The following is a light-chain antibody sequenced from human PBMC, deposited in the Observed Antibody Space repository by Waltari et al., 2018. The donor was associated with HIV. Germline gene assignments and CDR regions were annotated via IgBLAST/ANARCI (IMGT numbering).Light chain of an antibody. V-gene: IGLV3-27*01. J-gene: IGLJ3*02. CDR2: KDN. CDR3: YSAADNMGV. Sequence: SYELTQPSSVSVSPGQTARITCSGDVLAKSYARWFQQKPGQAPVLVIYKDNERPSGLPERFSGSSSGTTVTLTIGGAQVEDEADYYCYSAADNMGVFGGGTKLTVL. CDR1: VLAKSY.